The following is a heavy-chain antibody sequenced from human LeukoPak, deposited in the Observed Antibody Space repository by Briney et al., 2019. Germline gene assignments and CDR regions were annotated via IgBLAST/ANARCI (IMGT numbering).Heavy chain of an antibody. CDR1: GYSFTSYW. V-gene: IGHV5-51*01. Sequence: GESLKISCKGSGYSFTSYWIGWVRQMPGKGLEWMGIIYPGDSDTRYSPSFQGQVTISADKSISTAYLQWSSLKASDTAMYYCARPPRVGSSGYYIAFDIWGQGTMVTVSS. CDR2: IYPGDSDT. CDR3: ARPPRVGSSGYYIAFDI. J-gene: IGHJ3*02. D-gene: IGHD3-22*01.